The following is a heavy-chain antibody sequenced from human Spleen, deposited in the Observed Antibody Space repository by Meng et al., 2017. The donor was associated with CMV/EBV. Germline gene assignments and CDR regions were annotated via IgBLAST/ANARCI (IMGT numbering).Heavy chain of an antibody. CDR3: AALERGGTDY. CDR2: INSDTGNP. Sequence: QVQLVQSGSELKKPGASVMVSCKASGYTFTTYAINWVRQAPGQGLEWMGWINSDTGNPMYAQGFTGRFVFSLDTSVSTAYLQIRSLKAEDTAVYYCAALERGGTDYWGQGTLVTVSS. CDR1: GYTFTTYA. J-gene: IGHJ4*02. V-gene: IGHV7-4-1*02. D-gene: IGHD1-14*01.